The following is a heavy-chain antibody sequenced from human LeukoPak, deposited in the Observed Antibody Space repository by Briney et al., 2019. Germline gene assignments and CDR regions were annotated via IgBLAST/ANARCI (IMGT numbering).Heavy chain of an antibody. CDR1: GGSISGYY. Sequence: SETLSLTCTVSGGSISGYYWSWIRQPAGKGLEWIGRVYSSGSTNYNPSLKSRVTMSVDTSKNQFSLKLSSVTAADTAVYYCATWGITGTTGGFDYWGQGTLVTVSS. CDR3: ATWGITGTTGGFDY. V-gene: IGHV4-4*07. J-gene: IGHJ4*02. CDR2: VYSSGST. D-gene: IGHD1-20*01.